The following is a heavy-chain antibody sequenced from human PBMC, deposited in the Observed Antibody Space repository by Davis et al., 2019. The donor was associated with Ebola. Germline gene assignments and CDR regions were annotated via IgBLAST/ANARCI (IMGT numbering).Heavy chain of an antibody. CDR3: ARGAVVPAAPYYYYGMDV. CDR2: INHSGST. D-gene: IGHD2-2*01. J-gene: IGHJ6*02. CDR1: GWSFSGYY. Sequence: MPSETLSLTCAVYGWSFSGYYWSWIRQPPGKGLEWIGEINHSGSTNYNPSLKSRVTISVDTSKNQFSLKLSSVTAADTAVYYCARGAVVPAAPYYYYGMDVWGQGTTVTVSS. V-gene: IGHV4-34*01.